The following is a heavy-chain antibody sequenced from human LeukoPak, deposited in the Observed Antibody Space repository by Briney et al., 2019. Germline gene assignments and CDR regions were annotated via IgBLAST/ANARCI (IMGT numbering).Heavy chain of an antibody. J-gene: IGHJ3*02. V-gene: IGHV3-21*01. CDR3: ARGLGSYAYSDAFDI. CDR1: GFTFSSDS. Sequence: PGGALRLSCAASGFTFSSDSMNSVRQAPGEGLERGSSISSIISYIYYVESVKGGFTISRDYAKNSLYLQMNSLRAEDTAVYYWARGLGSYAYSDAFDIWGQGTMVTVSS. CDR2: ISSIISYI. D-gene: IGHD5-18*01.